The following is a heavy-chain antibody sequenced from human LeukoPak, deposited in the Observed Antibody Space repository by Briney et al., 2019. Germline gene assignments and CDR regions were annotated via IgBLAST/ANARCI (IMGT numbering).Heavy chain of an antibody. D-gene: IGHD1/OR15-1a*01. J-gene: IGHJ4*02. Sequence: ASVNVSCEASGYTFTIYYMHWARQAPGQGLEWMGIINPSGGSTSYAQKFQGRVTMTRDTSTSTVYMELSSLRSEDTAVYYCAREWGSGTATGFDYWGQGTLVTVSS. CDR1: GYTFTIYY. CDR3: AREWGSGTATGFDY. V-gene: IGHV1-46*01. CDR2: INPSGGST.